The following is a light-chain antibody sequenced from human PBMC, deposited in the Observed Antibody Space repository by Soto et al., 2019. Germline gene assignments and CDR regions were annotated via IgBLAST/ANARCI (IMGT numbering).Light chain of an antibody. Sequence: QSVLTQSPSASASLGTSVKLTCILDSGHNRYAISWHQLHPEKGTRHLMQVYCDGIHKKADGIPDRFSGSSSGPERFLIVASLHSDDEADYFCQTVGTVNWVFGGGTKLTVL. CDR2: VYCDGIH. V-gene: IGLV4-69*01. J-gene: IGLJ3*02. CDR1: SGHNRYA. CDR3: QTVGTVNWV.